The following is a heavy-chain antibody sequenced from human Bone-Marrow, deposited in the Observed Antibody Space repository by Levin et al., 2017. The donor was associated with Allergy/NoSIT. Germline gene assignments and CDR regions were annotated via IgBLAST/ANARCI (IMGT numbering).Heavy chain of an antibody. V-gene: IGHV3-30-3*01. CDR2: ISYDGSNK. J-gene: IGHJ4*02. CDR1: GFTFSSYA. Sequence: PGGSLRLSCAASGFTFSSYAMHWVRQAPGKGLEWVAVISYDGSNKYYADSVKGRFTISRDNSKNTLYLQMNSLRAEDTAVYYCARAIQLAYYFDYWGQGTLVTVSS. D-gene: IGHD5-18*01. CDR3: ARAIQLAYYFDY.